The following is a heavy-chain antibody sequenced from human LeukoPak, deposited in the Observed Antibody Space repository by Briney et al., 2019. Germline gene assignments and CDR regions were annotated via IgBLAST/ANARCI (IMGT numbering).Heavy chain of an antibody. CDR1: GYTFTVQY. CDR3: ARSYSYDSSGYYGAK. Sequence: ASVKVSFTASGYTFTVQYIHWVRQAPGQGPEWMGWINPNSGGTNYAQKFQGRVTMTRDTSISTAYMEVSSLRSDDTAVYYCARSYSYDSSGYYGAKWGQGTLVTVSS. V-gene: IGHV1-2*02. J-gene: IGHJ4*02. CDR2: INPNSGGT. D-gene: IGHD3-22*01.